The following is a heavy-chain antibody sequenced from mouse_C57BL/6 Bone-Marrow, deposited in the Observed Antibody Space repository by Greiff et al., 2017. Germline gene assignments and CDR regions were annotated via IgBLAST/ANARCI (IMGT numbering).Heavy chain of an antibody. D-gene: IGHD1-1*01. Sequence: EVQLQQSGPELVKPGASVKIPCKASGYTFTDYNMDWVKQSHGKSLEWIGDINPNNGGTIYNQKFKGKATLTVDKSSSTAYMELRSLTSEDTAVYYCARPGYGSSLAWFAYWGQGTLVTVAA. CDR2: INPNNGGT. V-gene: IGHV1-18*01. J-gene: IGHJ3*01. CDR1: GYTFTDYN. CDR3: ARPGYGSSLAWFAY.